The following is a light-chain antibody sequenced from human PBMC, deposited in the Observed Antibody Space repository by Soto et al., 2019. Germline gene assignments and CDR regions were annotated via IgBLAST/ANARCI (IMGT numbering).Light chain of an antibody. V-gene: IGKV1-5*03. CDR3: QQYQTYSQ. CDR2: KAS. J-gene: IGKJ1*01. CDR1: QSINTW. Sequence: DIQITQSPSTLSASVGDRVTITCRASQSINTWLAWYQLKPGRAPKLLIYKASTLESGVPSRFSGSGSGTEFTLTISSLQPDDFATYYCQQYQTYSQFGQGTKVEIK.